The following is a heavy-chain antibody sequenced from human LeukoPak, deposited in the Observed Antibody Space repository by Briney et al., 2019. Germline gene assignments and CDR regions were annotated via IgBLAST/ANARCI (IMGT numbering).Heavy chain of an antibody. V-gene: IGHV4-61*02. D-gene: IGHD3-16*02. CDR1: GGSISGSSYY. CDR2: IYTSGST. Sequence: PSETLSLTCTVSGGSISGSSYYWSWIRQPAGKGLEWIGRIYTSGSTNYNPSLKSRVTMSVDTSKNQFSLKLSSVTAADTAVYYCARSIMITFGGVIAHIPDAFDIWGQGTMVTVSS. CDR3: ARSIMITFGGVIAHIPDAFDI. J-gene: IGHJ3*02.